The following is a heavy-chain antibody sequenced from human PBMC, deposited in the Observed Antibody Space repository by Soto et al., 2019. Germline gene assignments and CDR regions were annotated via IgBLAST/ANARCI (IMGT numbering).Heavy chain of an antibody. CDR3: TGGYCSAGSCYVPDYFDY. CDR1: GFTLRDYA. D-gene: IGHD2-15*01. CDR2: IRSNAYGGKT. Sequence: GSLRLFCTASGFTLRDYAMSLVRQAPGKGVGLVGLIRSNAYGGKTEYPASGRSRFNISRDDSKNIAYLQVNSLKTEDTAVDYCTGGYCSAGSCYVPDYFDYWGQGTLVTVSS. J-gene: IGHJ4*02. V-gene: IGHV3-49*04.